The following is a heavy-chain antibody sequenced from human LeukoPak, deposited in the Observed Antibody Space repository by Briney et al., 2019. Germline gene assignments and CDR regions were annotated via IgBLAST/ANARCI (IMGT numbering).Heavy chain of an antibody. CDR3: ARRLYGDYEEDY. V-gene: IGHV1-18*01. CDR1: GYTFTSYG. J-gene: IGHJ4*02. CDR2: ISAYNGNT. D-gene: IGHD4-17*01. Sequence: ASVKVSCKASGYTFTSYGISWVRQAPAQGLEWMGWISAYNGNTNYAQKLQGRVTMTTDTSTSTAYMELRSLRSDDTAVYYCARRLYGDYEEDYWGQGTLVTVSS.